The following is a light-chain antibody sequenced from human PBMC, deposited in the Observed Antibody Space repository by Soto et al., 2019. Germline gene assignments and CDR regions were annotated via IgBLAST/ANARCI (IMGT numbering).Light chain of an antibody. CDR1: SSDVGGYNY. J-gene: IGLJ1*01. Sequence: QSLLTQPRSVSGSPGQSVTISCTGTSSDVGGYNYVSWYQQHPGKAPKLMIYDVSKRPSGVPDRFSGSKSGETASLIISGLQAEDEADYYCCSYAGRYTYVFGTGPKVTVL. CDR3: CSYAGRYTYV. V-gene: IGLV2-11*01. CDR2: DVS.